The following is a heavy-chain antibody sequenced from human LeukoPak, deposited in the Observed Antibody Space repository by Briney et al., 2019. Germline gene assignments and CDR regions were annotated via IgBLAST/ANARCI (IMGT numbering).Heavy chain of an antibody. CDR2: ISVSGGNT. CDR1: AFNFSSYA. J-gene: IGHJ6*02. D-gene: IGHD2-15*01. CDR3: AKVTCSGGNCWPHYYYGMDV. V-gene: IGHV3-23*01. Sequence: PGGSLRLSCAASAFNFSSYAMSWVRQAPGKGLEWVSAISVSGGNTYYADSVKGRFTISRDNSKDTLYLQMNSLRAEDTAVYYCAKVTCSGGNCWPHYYYGMDVWGQGTTVTVSS.